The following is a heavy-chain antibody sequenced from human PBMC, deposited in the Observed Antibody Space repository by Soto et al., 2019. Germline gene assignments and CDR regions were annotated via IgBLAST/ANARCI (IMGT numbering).Heavy chain of an antibody. Sequence: ASVKVSCKASGGTFSSYAISWVRQAPGQGLEWMGGIIPIFGTANYAQKFQGRVTITADESTSTAYMELSSLRSEDTAVYYCAREEGGVGSCSSDYCCQATLVTGST. J-gene: IGHJ4*02. V-gene: IGHV1-69*13. CDR1: GGTFSSYA. D-gene: IGHD2-15*01. CDR2: IIPIFGTA. CDR3: AREEGGVGSCSSDY.